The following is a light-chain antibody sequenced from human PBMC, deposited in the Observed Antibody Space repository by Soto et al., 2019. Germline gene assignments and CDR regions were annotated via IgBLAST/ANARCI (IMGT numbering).Light chain of an antibody. CDR2: AAS. V-gene: IGKV1-27*01. CDR1: QGVGND. CDR3: QKYDSAPWT. Sequence: DIEMTQSPSSLSASVGDRVTITCRASQGVGNDLAWYQQRPGKVPKLLIYAASTLQSGVPSRFSGSGSGTDFTLTISSLQPEDVATYYCQKYDSAPWTFGQGTKVDIK. J-gene: IGKJ1*01.